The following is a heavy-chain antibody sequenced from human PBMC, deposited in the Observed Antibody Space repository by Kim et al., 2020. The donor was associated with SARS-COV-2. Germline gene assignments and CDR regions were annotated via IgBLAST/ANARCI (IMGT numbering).Heavy chain of an antibody. CDR2: INHSGST. Sequence: SETLSLTCAVYGGSFSGYYWSWIRQPPGKGLEWIGEINHSGSTNYNPSLKSRVTISVDTSKNQFSLKLSSVTAADTAVYYCARGLFRSSSRASHGCWGQGTLVTVSS. CDR3: ARGLFRSSSRASHGC. CDR1: GGSFSGYY. D-gene: IGHD6-6*01. J-gene: IGHJ4*02. V-gene: IGHV4-34*01.